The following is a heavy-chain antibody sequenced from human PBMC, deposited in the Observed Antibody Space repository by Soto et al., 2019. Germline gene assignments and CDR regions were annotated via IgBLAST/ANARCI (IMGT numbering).Heavy chain of an antibody. Sequence: EVQLVETGGSLIQPGGSLRLSCAASGFTVSSNYMSWVRQAPGKGLEWVSVIYSGGSTYYADSVKGRFTISRDNSKNTLYLQMNSLRAEDTAVYYCARDLFRSYAFDIWGQGTMVTVSS. CDR3: ARDLFRSYAFDI. V-gene: IGHV3-53*02. J-gene: IGHJ3*02. D-gene: IGHD1-26*01. CDR1: GFTVSSNY. CDR2: IYSGGST.